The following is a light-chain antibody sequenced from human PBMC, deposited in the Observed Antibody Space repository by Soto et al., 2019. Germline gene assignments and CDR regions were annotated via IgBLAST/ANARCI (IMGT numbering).Light chain of an antibody. V-gene: IGKV1-27*01. CDR1: QGIDTY. J-gene: IGKJ3*01. CDR2: AAT. Sequence: DIQMTQSPSSLSASVGDRVTITCRASQGIDTYLAWYQQKPGQVPKLLIYAATTLPSRVPSRFSGSGSGTDFTLTISNLQPEDVATYLLQKYTRAPYTFCPETKVDIK. CDR3: QKYTRAPYT.